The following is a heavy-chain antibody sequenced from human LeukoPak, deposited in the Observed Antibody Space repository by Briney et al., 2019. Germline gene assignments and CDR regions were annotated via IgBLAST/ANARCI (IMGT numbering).Heavy chain of an antibody. J-gene: IGHJ4*02. CDR2: ISGSGIST. CDR3: AEDPRGYNSSSGGNY. D-gene: IGHD6-6*01. V-gene: IGHV3-23*01. CDR1: GFTFSNYA. Sequence: GGSLRLSCAASGFTFSNYAMGWVRQAPGKGLDWVSTISGSGISTYYADSVNGRFTISRDNSKNTLFLQMNNLRAEDTAVYYCAEDPRGYNSSSGGNYWGQGTLVTVSS.